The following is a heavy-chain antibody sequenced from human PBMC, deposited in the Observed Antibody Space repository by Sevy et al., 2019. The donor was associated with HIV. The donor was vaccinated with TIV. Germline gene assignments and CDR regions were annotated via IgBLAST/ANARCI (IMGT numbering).Heavy chain of an antibody. V-gene: IGHV3-30-3*01. D-gene: IGHD3-10*01. CDR2: ISYDGSNK. CDR1: GFTFSSYA. J-gene: IGHJ4*02. CDR3: ARESSYGSGRPLDY. Sequence: GESLRLSCAASGFTFSSYAMHWVRQAPGKGLEWVAVISYDGSNKYYADSVKGRFTISRDNSKNTLYLQMNSLRAEDTAVYYCARESSYGSGRPLDYWGQGTLVTVSS.